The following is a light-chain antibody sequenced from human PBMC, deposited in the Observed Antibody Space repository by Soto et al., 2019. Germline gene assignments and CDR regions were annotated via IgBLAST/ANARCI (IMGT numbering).Light chain of an antibody. Sequence: DIVMTQSPDSLAVSLGERATINCKSSQSVLYSSNNKNYLAWYQQKPGQPPKLLIYWASTRESGVPERFSGSGSGTDFALTISSLQAEDVAIYYCQQYYSTPVTFGPGTQVDLK. CDR2: WAS. CDR1: QSVLYSSNNKNY. V-gene: IGKV4-1*01. J-gene: IGKJ3*01. CDR3: QQYYSTPVT.